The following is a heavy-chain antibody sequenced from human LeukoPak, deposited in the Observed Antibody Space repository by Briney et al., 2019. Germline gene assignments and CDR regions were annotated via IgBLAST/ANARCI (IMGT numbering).Heavy chain of an antibody. V-gene: IGHV1-69*13. CDR1: GGTFNNYA. D-gene: IGHD5-18*01. CDR2: IIPIFGTA. CDR3: ATGTGGYSYGYGHFDY. Sequence: ASVKVSCKASGGTFNNYAITWARQAPGQGLEWMGGIIPIFGTANYAQKFQGRVTITADESTSTAYMELSSLRSEDTAVYYCATGTGGYSYGYGHFDYWGQGTLVTVSS. J-gene: IGHJ4*02.